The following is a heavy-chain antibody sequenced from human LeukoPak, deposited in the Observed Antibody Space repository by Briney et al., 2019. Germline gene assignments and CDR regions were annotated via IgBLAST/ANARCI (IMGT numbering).Heavy chain of an antibody. J-gene: IGHJ1*01. D-gene: IGHD6-13*01. V-gene: IGHV3-66*01. CDR3: ARSASSSLYAEYLQH. CDR1: GFTVSSNY. CDR2: IYSGGST. Sequence: PGGSLRLSCAASGFTVSSNYMSWVRQAPGKGLEWVSVIYSGGSTYYADSVKGRFTISRDNSKNTLYLQMNSLRAEDTAVYYCARSASSSLYAEYLQHWGQSTLDTVST.